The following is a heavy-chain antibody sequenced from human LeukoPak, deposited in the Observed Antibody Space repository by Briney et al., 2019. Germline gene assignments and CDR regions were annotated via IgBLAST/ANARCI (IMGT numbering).Heavy chain of an antibody. CDR2: INPNSGGT. CDR3: ARVRSHGLYGDIDY. V-gene: IGHV1-2*02. Sequence: ASVKVSCKASGYTFTGYYMHWVRQAPGQGLEWMGWINPNSGGTSYAQKFQGRVTMTRDTSISTAYMELSRLRSDDTAVYYCARVRSHGLYGDIDYWGQGTLVTVSS. CDR1: GYTFTGYY. D-gene: IGHD4-17*01. J-gene: IGHJ4*02.